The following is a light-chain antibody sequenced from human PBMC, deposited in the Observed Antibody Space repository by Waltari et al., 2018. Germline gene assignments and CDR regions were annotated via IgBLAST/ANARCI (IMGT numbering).Light chain of an antibody. CDR2: LGT. V-gene: IGKV2-28*01. J-gene: IGKJ5*01. CDR3: MQTLQSPVT. CDR1: QSLLHTNGFHY. Sequence: DIVMTQSPLSLPVTPGEPASISCRSSQSLLHTNGFHYLEWYLQRPGQSPQLLIYLGTNRASGVPDMFSGSRSGTDFTLEISSVEAEDVGVYYCMQTLQSPVTFGQGTRLEIK.